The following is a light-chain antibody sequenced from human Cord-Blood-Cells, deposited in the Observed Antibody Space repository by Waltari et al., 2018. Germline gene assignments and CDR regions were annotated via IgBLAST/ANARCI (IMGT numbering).Light chain of an antibody. J-gene: IGLJ3*02. CDR1: TGAVTSGHY. CDR3: LLSYSGAWV. V-gene: IGLV7-46*01. Sequence: QAVVTQEPSLTVSPGGTVTLTCGSSTGAVTSGHYPYWFQQKPGQAPRTLIYDTRNNHSWNPARFSGSLLGGKAALTLSGAQPEDEAEYYCLLSYSGAWVFGGGTKLTVL. CDR2: DTR.